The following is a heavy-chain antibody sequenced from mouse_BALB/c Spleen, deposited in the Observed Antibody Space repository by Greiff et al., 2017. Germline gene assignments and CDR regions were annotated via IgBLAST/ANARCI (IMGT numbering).Heavy chain of an antibody. J-gene: IGHJ3*01. CDR3: ARDYDSWFAY. Sequence: QVQLKQSGAELVRPGTSVKVSCKASGYAFTNYLIEWVKQRPGQGLEWIGVINPGSGGTNYNEKFKGKATLTADKSSSTAYMQLSSLTSDDSAVYFCARDYDSWFAYWGQGTLVTVSA. D-gene: IGHD2-4*01. CDR2: INPGSGGT. CDR1: GYAFTNYL. V-gene: IGHV1-54*01.